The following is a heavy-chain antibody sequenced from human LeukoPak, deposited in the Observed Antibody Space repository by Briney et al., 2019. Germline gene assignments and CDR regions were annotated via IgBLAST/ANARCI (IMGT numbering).Heavy chain of an antibody. Sequence: PSETLSLTCTVSGASISTYYWTWIRRPAGKGPEWIGRIHTSGSTNYNPSLKSRVNMSVDTSKNQFSLKLKSVSAADTAVYYCARVTDPRYNWFDPWGQGTLVTVSS. CDR3: ARVTDPRYNWFDP. V-gene: IGHV4-4*07. J-gene: IGHJ5*02. D-gene: IGHD2-21*02. CDR1: GASISTYY. CDR2: IHTSGST.